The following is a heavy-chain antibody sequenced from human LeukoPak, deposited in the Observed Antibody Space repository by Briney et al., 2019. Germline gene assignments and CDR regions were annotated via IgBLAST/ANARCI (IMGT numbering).Heavy chain of an antibody. CDR3: AKSESGLRLGELSSFDY. D-gene: IGHD3-16*02. CDR2: ISGSGGST. CDR1: GFTFSSYA. J-gene: IGHJ4*02. V-gene: IGHV3-23*01. Sequence: PGGSLRLSCAASGFTFSSYAMSWVRQATGKGLEWVSAISGSGGSTYYADSVKVRFTISRDNSKNTLYLQMNSLRAEDTAVYYCAKSESGLRLGELSSFDYWGQGTLVTVSS.